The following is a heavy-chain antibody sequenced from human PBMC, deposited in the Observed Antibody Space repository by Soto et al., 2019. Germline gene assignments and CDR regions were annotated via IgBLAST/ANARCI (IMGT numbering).Heavy chain of an antibody. CDR1: GGTFSSYA. CDR2: IIPIFGTA. J-gene: IGHJ6*03. D-gene: IGHD4-17*01. V-gene: IGHV1-69*13. CDR3: ARGIYGDYRVYYYYMDV. Sequence: ASVKVSCKASGGTFSSYAISWVRQAPGQGLEWMGGIIPIFGTANYAQKFQGRVTITADESTSTAYMELSSLRSEDTAVYYCARGIYGDYRVYYYYMDVWGKGTTVTVSS.